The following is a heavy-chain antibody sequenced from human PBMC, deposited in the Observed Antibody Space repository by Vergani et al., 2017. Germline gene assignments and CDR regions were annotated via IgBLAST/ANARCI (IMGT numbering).Heavy chain of an antibody. CDR2: ISPDGFST. CDR3: AREPPVTGFFDY. V-gene: IGHV1-46*03. D-gene: IGHD2-21*02. J-gene: IGHJ4*02. CDR1: GYTFTAYY. Sequence: QVQLVQSGAEVGKPGASVKISCKSSGYTFTAYYIHWVRQAPEQGLEWVGVISPDGFSTFYAQKFQGRVTITRDTSTSTVYVEETSLRSDDTAVYYCAREPPVTGFFDYWGQGTIVTVSA.